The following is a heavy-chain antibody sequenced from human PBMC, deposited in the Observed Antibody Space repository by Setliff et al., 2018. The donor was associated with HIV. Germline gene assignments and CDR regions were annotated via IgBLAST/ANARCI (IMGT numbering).Heavy chain of an antibody. J-gene: IGHJ4*02. CDR1: GYTLTELS. CDR3: ARDLPTPNWGFDY. Sequence: ASVKVSCKVSGYTLTELSMHWVRQAPGKGLEWMGYFDPEDGETIYAQKFQGRVTATTDTSASTAYMELSSLRSEDTAVYYCARDLPTPNWGFDYWGQGTLVTVSS. CDR2: FDPEDGET. V-gene: IGHV1-24*01. D-gene: IGHD7-27*01.